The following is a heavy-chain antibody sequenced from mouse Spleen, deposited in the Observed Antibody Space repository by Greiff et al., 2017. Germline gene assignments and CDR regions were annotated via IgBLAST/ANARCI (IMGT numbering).Heavy chain of an antibody. CDR3: ARRLMDYAMDY. CDR2: ISSGGSYT. J-gene: IGHJ4*01. D-gene: IGHD1-1*02. Sequence: EVHLVESGGGLVKPGGSLKLSCAASGFAFSSYDMSWVRQTPEKRLEWVATISSGGSYTYYPDSVKGRFTISRDNARNTLYLQMSSLRSEDTALYYCARRLMDYAMDYWGQGTSVTVSS. CDR1: GFAFSSYD. V-gene: IGHV5-9*02.